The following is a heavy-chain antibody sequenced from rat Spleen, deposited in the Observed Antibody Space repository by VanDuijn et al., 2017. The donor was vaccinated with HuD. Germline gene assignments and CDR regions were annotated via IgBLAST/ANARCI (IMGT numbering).Heavy chain of an antibody. D-gene: IGHD5-1*01. CDR3: ARDWELGY. CDR2: ISSGGIT. Sequence: QVQLKESGPGLVQPSQTLSLTCTVSGFSFTTYTVTWVRQPPGKGLEWIAAISSGGITYYNSVLKSRLRISRDTSKSQVFLKMNSLQTEDTAMYFCARDWELGYWGQGVMVTVSS. CDR1: GFSFTTYT. J-gene: IGHJ2*01. V-gene: IGHV2-6*01.